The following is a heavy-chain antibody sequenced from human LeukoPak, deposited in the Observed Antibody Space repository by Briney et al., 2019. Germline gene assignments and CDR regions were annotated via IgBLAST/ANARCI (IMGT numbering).Heavy chain of an antibody. J-gene: IGHJ4*02. Sequence: GGSLRLSCAASGFTFSSYWMHWVRQAPGKGLVWVSHINSDESTTSYADSVKGRFTISRDNSRNTLYMQMNSLRVEDTAVYYCAKDKNAVCSITCRSELDYWGQGTLVTVSS. CDR3: AKDKNAVCSITCRSELDY. D-gene: IGHD2-2*01. V-gene: IGHV3-74*01. CDR2: INSDESTT. CDR1: GFTFSSYW.